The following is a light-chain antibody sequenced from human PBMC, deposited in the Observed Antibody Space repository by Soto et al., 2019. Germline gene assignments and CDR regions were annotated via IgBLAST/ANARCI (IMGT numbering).Light chain of an antibody. V-gene: IGKV1-12*01. CDR2: AAS. J-gene: IGKJ1*01. CDR1: QGISNW. CDR3: QQVNSFRT. Sequence: DIQMTQSPSSVSASVGDRFTITFRASQGISNWLAWYQQKPGKAPKLLIYAASRLQSGVPSRFSGSGSGTDFTLTISSLQPEDFATYFCQQVNSFRTFGQGTKVDIK.